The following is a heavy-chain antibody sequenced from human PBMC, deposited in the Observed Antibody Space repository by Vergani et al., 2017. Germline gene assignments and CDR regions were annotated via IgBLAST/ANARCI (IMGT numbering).Heavy chain of an antibody. J-gene: IGHJ5*02. Sequence: QVQLVQSGAEVKKPGASVKVSCKASGYTFTSYAIHWVRQAPGQRLEWMGWINSGDGDTKYSQKFQGRVTITRDTSASTAYMQLSSLRSEDTAVYDCARSYQLYNWFDPWGQGTLVTVSS. V-gene: IGHV1-3*04. CDR2: INSGDGDT. CDR3: ARSYQLYNWFDP. D-gene: IGHD2-2*01. CDR1: GYTFTSYA.